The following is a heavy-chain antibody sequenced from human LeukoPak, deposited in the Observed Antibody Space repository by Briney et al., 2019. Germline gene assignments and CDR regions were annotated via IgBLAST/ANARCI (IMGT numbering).Heavy chain of an antibody. CDR1: GSSFTSYW. D-gene: IGHD3-22*01. CDR3: ASRYYYDSSGPDAFDI. Sequence: GASLKISCKGSGSSFTSYWIGWVRQMPGKGLEWMGIIYPGDSNTRYSPSFQGQVTISADKSISTAYLQWSSLKASDTAMYYCASRYYYDSSGPDAFDIWGQGTMVTVSS. J-gene: IGHJ3*02. CDR2: IYPGDSNT. V-gene: IGHV5-51*01.